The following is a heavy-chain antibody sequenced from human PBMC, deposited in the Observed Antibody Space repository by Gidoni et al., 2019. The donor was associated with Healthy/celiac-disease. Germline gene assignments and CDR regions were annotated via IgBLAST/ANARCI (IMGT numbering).Heavy chain of an antibody. V-gene: IGHV3-9*01. Sequence: EVQLVESGGGLVQPGRSLRLSCSATGFTFADYPMHWVRQAPGKGLEWVSGISWNSGSIGYADSVKGRFTISRDNAKNSLYLQMNSLRAEDTALYYCAKDFNSGSYYYYYGMDVWGQGTTVTVSS. CDR2: ISWNSGSI. CDR1: GFTFADYP. D-gene: IGHD3-10*01. CDR3: AKDFNSGSYYYYYGMDV. J-gene: IGHJ6*02.